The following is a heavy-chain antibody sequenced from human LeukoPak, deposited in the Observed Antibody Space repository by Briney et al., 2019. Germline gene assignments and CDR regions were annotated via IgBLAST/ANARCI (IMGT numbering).Heavy chain of an antibody. V-gene: IGHV3-15*01. CDR3: TTDDYWYFFDY. CDR2: IKTKTDGETT. D-gene: IGHD3/OR15-3a*01. J-gene: IGHJ4*02. Sequence: GGSLRLSCAASGFTFNNAWMSWVRQAPGKGLEWVGRIKTKTDGETTDYAAPVTGRFTISRDDSEDTLYLQMDSLKTEDTAVYYCTTDDYWYFFDYWGQGTLVTVSS. CDR1: GFTFNNAW.